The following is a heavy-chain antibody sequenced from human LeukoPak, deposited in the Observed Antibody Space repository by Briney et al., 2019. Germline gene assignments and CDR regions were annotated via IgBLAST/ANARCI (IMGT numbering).Heavy chain of an antibody. Sequence: GGSLRLSCAASGFTVSSNYMSWVRQAPGKGLEWVSVIYSGGSTYYADSVKGRLTISRDNSKNTLYLQMNSLRAEDTAVYYCARGKVATINAFDIWGQGTMVTVSS. CDR2: IYSGGST. CDR3: ARGKVATINAFDI. CDR1: GFTVSSNY. J-gene: IGHJ3*02. D-gene: IGHD5-24*01. V-gene: IGHV3-53*01.